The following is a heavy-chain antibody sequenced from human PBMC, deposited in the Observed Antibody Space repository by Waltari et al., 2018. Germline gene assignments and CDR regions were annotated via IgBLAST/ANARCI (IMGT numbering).Heavy chain of an antibody. CDR1: GGSISSSSYY. CDR2: IYYSGST. D-gene: IGHD4-4*01. Sequence: QLQLQESGPGLVKPSETLSLTCTVPGGSISSSSYYWGWIRQPPGKGLEWIGSIYYSGSTDYNPSLKSRVTISVDTSKNQFSLKRSSVTAADTAVYYCARDRREVTPYYYGMDVWGQGTTVTVSS. CDR3: ARDRREVTPYYYGMDV. J-gene: IGHJ6*02. V-gene: IGHV4-39*07.